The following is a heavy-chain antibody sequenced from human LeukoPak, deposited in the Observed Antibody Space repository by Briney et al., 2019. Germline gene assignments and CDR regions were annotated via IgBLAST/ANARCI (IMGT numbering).Heavy chain of an antibody. CDR3: ARVSIDDDDAFDI. Sequence: GGSLRLSCAAPGFTFSSYSMNWVRQAPGKGLEWVSSISSSSSYIYYADSVKGRFTISRDNAKNSLYLQMNSLRAEDTAVYYCARVSIDDDDAFDIWGQGTMVTVSS. D-gene: IGHD1-1*01. V-gene: IGHV3-21*01. CDR1: GFTFSSYS. J-gene: IGHJ3*02. CDR2: ISSSSSYI.